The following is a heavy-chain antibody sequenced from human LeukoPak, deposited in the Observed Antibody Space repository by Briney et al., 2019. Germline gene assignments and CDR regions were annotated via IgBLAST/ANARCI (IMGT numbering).Heavy chain of an antibody. CDR1: GHTFTGYY. Sequence: GASVKVSCKASGHTFTGYYMHWVRQAPGQGLEWMGWINANSGDTNYAQKFQGRVTMTRDTSISTAYMELSRLRSDDTAVYYCASGVGARYYFDYWGQGTLVTVSS. CDR2: INANSGDT. V-gene: IGHV1-2*02. D-gene: IGHD1-26*01. CDR3: ASGVGARYYFDY. J-gene: IGHJ4*02.